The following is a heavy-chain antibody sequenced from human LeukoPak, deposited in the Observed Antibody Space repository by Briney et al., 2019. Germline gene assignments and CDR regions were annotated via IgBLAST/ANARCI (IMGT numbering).Heavy chain of an antibody. CDR1: GGSISSSSYY. Sequence: SETLSLTCTVSGGSISSSSYYWGWIRQPPGKGLEWIGSIYYSGSTYYNPSLKSRVTMSVDTSKNQFSLKLSSVTAADTAVYYCATSEWKRDGYTKGNWEAFDIWGQGTMVTVSS. D-gene: IGHD5-24*01. J-gene: IGHJ3*02. CDR3: ATSEWKRDGYTKGNWEAFDI. CDR2: IYYSGST. V-gene: IGHV4-39*07.